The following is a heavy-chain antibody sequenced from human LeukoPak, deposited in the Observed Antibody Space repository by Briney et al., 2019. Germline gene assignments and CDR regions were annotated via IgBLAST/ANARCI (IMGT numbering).Heavy chain of an antibody. CDR1: GYTFTGYY. V-gene: IGHV1-2*02. J-gene: IGHJ4*02. Sequence: ASVKVSCKASGYTFTGYYMHWVRQAPGQGLEWMGWINPNSGGTNYAQKFQGRVTMTRDTSISTAYMELSRLRSDDTAVYYCARDVEYSSSTGRPDYWGQGTLVTVSS. D-gene: IGHD6-6*01. CDR3: ARDVEYSSSTGRPDY. CDR2: INPNSGGT.